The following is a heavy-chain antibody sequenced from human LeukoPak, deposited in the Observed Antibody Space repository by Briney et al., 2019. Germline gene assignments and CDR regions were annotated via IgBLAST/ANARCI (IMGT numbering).Heavy chain of an antibody. CDR3: ARAGFDILTGSTERFDP. CDR1: GDSITSGIYY. Sequence: TSETLSLTCSVSGDSITSGIYYWTWIRQHPGKGVEWIGYIYHTGSTYFNPSLQSRLTISLDTSKNQFSLKLTSVSAADTAIYYCARAGFDILTGSTERFDPWGQGTLVTVSS. J-gene: IGHJ5*02. CDR2: IYHTGST. D-gene: IGHD3-9*01. V-gene: IGHV4-31*03.